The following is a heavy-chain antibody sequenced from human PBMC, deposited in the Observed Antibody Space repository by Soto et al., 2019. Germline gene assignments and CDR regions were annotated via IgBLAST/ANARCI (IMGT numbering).Heavy chain of an antibody. CDR3: DKTLDDFWSGGLNSFAYGMDV. J-gene: IGHJ6*02. CDR1: GYSFANNW. V-gene: IGHV5-51*01. CDR2: IYPADSDT. Sequence: PGESLKISCKGSGYSFANNWIAWVRQMPGKGLEWMGIIYPADSDTKYSPSFQGQVTISADTSTSTAYLQWSSLTASDTAMYFCDKTLDDFWSGGLNSFAYGMDVWGQGTPVTVSS. D-gene: IGHD3-3*01.